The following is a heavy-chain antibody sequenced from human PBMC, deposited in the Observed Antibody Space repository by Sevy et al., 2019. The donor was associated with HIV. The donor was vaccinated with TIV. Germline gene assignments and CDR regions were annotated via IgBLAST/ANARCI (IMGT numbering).Heavy chain of an antibody. CDR1: GFTFSTYG. D-gene: IGHD6-13*01. V-gene: IGHV3-30*03. J-gene: IGHJ4*02. Sequence: GGSLRLSCAASGFTFSTYGMHWVRQAPGKGLEWMAVISFDGNNKYPADSVKGRFTISRDNSKNALYLQMNSLRPEDTAVYYCARHSGYSINWYPGYWGQGTLVTVSS. CDR2: ISFDGNNK. CDR3: ARHSGYSINWYPGY.